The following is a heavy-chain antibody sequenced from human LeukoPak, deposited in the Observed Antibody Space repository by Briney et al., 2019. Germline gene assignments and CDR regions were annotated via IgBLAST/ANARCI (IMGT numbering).Heavy chain of an antibody. Sequence: GGSLRPSCAVSGLTFDDYGMSWVRQVAGKGREWVSGIHWNGGSTGYADSVKGRFTISRDNAKNSLYLQMNSLRAEDTALYYCARDARITIFGVVIISPFDYWGQGTLVTVSS. J-gene: IGHJ4*02. D-gene: IGHD3-3*01. V-gene: IGHV3-20*04. CDR1: GLTFDDYG. CDR3: ARDARITIFGVVIISPFDY. CDR2: IHWNGGST.